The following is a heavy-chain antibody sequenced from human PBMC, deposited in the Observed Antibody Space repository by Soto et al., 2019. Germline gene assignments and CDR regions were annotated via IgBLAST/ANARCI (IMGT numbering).Heavy chain of an antibody. CDR1: GDSVSINSAG. J-gene: IGHJ4*02. Sequence: SQTLSLTFAITGDSVSINSAGWSWFRQSPSRGLEWLGRTYYRSKWYYEYAVSVRGRITINPGTSKNQYSLQLNFLTPEDTAVYFCEKGLRGQYDSWRQGMLVTVPS. V-gene: IGHV6-1*01. CDR2: TYYRSKWYY. CDR3: EKGLRGQYDS. D-gene: IGHD4-17*01.